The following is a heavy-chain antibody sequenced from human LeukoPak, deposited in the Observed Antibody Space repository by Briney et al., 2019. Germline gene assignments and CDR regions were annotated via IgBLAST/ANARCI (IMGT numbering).Heavy chain of an antibody. Sequence: GGSLRLSCAASGFTFSSYAMSWVRQAPGKGLEWVSAISGSGGSTYYADSVKGRFTISRDNSKNTLYLQMNSLRAEDTAVYYCEWSGDDYYFDYWGQGTLVTVSS. CDR2: ISGSGGST. CDR1: GFTFSSYA. J-gene: IGHJ4*02. V-gene: IGHV3-23*01. CDR3: EWSGDDYYFDY. D-gene: IGHD7-27*01.